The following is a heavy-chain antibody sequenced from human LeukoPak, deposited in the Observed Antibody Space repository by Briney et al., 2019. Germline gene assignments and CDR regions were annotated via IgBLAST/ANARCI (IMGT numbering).Heavy chain of an antibody. CDR1: VYTFTGYY. CDR2: INPNSGGT. D-gene: IGHD1-26*01. V-gene: IGHV1-2*02. Sequence: ASVKVSCKASVYTFTGYYMHWVRLAAGQGLEWMGWINPNSGGTNYAQKFQGRVTMTRDTSISTAYMELSRLRSDDTAVYYCAREDRESLFDPWRQGTLVTVSS. CDR3: AREDRESLFDP. J-gene: IGHJ5*02.